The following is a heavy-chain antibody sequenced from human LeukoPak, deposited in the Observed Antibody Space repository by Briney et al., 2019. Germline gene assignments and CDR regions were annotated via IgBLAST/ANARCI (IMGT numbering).Heavy chain of an antibody. CDR3: ARASFYYGSGSYGYFDL. D-gene: IGHD3-10*01. CDR1: GGSISSYY. CDR2: IYYSGST. Sequence: SETLSLTCTVSGGSISSYYWSWIRQPPGKGLEWIGLIYYSGSTNYNPSLKSRVTISVDMSKNQFSLKLSSVTAADTAVYYCARASFYYGSGSYGYFDLWGRGTLVTVSS. V-gene: IGHV4-59*12. J-gene: IGHJ2*01.